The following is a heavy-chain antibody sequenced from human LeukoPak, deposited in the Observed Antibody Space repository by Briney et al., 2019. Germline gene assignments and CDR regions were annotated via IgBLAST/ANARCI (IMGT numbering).Heavy chain of an antibody. J-gene: IGHJ4*02. Sequence: SETLSLTCTVSGGSISSSSYYWGWIRQPPGKGLEWIGEINHSGSTNYNPSLKSRVTISVDTSKNQFSLKLSSVTAADTAVYYCARQVRWWILYGGQGTLVTVSS. V-gene: IGHV4-39*01. CDR3: ARQVRWWILY. D-gene: IGHD2-15*01. CDR1: GGSISSSSYY. CDR2: INHSGST.